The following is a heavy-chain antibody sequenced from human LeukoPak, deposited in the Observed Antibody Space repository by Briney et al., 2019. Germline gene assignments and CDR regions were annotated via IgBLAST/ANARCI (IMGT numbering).Heavy chain of an antibody. CDR3: ARSIGYGAS. CDR2: VSTDGSTT. D-gene: IGHD5-18*01. V-gene: IGHV3-74*01. Sequence: PGGSLRLSCAASGFTFSSSWMHWVRQAAGKGLEWVSHVSTDGSTTAFAASVKGRFTISRDNAKNTVYLQMNSLRAEDTADYYCARSIGYGASWGQGTLVTVSS. CDR1: GFTFSSSW. J-gene: IGHJ5*02.